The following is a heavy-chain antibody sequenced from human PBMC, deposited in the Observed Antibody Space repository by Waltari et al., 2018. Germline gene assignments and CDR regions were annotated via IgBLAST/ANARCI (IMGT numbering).Heavy chain of an antibody. CDR3: AKGQRFLEWLFVDIDY. J-gene: IGHJ4*02. CDR1: GFTFSSYA. Sequence: EVQLVESGGGLVQPGGSLRLSCAASGFTFSSYAMSWVRQAPGKGLEWVSAISGSGGSTYYADSVKGRFTISRDNSKNTLYLQMNSLRAEDTAVYYCAKGQRFLEWLFVDIDYWGQGTLVTVSS. V-gene: IGHV3-23*04. CDR2: ISGSGGST. D-gene: IGHD3-3*01.